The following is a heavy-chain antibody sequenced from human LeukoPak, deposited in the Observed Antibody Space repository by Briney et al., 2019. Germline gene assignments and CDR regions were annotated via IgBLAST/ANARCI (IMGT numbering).Heavy chain of an antibody. CDR1: GFTFSSSA. V-gene: IGHV3-23*01. CDR3: AKDQRCESPHYLDS. Sequence: GGSLRLSCAASGFTFSSSAMSWVRQVPGKGLEWVSGISASGGSTSYADSVRGRFTISRDNSKNTLYVQMNSLRDEDTAVYYCAKDQRCESPHYLDSWGQGTLVTVSS. J-gene: IGHJ4*02. CDR2: ISASGGST. D-gene: IGHD2-8*01.